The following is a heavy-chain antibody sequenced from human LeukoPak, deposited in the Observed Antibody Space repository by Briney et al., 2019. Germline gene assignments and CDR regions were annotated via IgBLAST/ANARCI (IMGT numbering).Heavy chain of an antibody. Sequence: PGGSLRLSCAASGFTFSSYWMSWVRQAPGKGLEWVANIKHDGSEKYYVDSVKGRFTISRDNSKNTLYLQMNSLRAEDTAVYYCAREGPSTLALDYWGQGTLVTVSS. CDR2: IKHDGSEK. J-gene: IGHJ4*02. D-gene: IGHD3-16*01. CDR3: AREGPSTLALDY. CDR1: GFTFSSYW. V-gene: IGHV3-7*01.